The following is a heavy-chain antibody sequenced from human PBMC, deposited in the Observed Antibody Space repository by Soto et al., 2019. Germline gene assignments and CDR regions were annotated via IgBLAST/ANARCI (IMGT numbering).Heavy chain of an antibody. J-gene: IGHJ6*02. CDR3: AGFRRYYYYYGMDV. CDR2: IGAYNGNT. V-gene: IGHV1-18*01. CDR1: GYTFTSYG. Sequence: ASVKVSCKASGYTFTSYGISWVRQAPGQGLEWMGWIGAYNGNTNYAQKLQGRVTMTTDTSTSTAYMELRSLRSDDTAVYYCAGFRRYYYYYGMDVWGQGTTVTVSS.